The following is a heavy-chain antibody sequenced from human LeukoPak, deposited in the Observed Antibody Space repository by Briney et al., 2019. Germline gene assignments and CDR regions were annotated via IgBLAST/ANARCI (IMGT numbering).Heavy chain of an antibody. Sequence: ASVKVSCKASGYTFTSYYMHWVRQAPGQGLEWMGIINPSGGSTSYAQKFQGRVTMTRDTSTSTVYMELSSLRSEDTAVYYCARDHGPYYDFWSGYSYYFDYWGQGTLVTVSS. V-gene: IGHV1-46*01. CDR1: GYTFTSYY. J-gene: IGHJ4*02. CDR2: INPSGGST. CDR3: ARDHGPYYDFWSGYSYYFDY. D-gene: IGHD3-3*01.